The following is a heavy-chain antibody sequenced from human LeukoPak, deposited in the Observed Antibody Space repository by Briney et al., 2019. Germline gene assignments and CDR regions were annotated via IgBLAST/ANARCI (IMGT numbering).Heavy chain of an antibody. D-gene: IGHD3-22*01. V-gene: IGHV1-69*06. CDR2: IIPIFGTA. J-gene: IGHJ3*02. CDR3: ARHFVDETYYYDSSRFSYTFDI. CDR1: GGTFSSYA. Sequence: ASVKVSCRASGGTFSSYAISWVRQAPGQGLEWMGGIIPIFGTANYAQKFQGRVTITADKSISTAYLQWSSLKASDTAMYYCARHFVDETYYYDSSRFSYTFDIWGQGTMVTVSS.